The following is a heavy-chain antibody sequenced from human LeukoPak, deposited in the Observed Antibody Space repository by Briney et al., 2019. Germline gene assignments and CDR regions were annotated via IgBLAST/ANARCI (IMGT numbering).Heavy chain of an antibody. V-gene: IGHV1-2*04. CDR2: INPNSGGT. J-gene: IGHJ6*02. Sequence: ASVKVSCKASGYTFTGYYMHWVRQAPGQGLEWMGWINPNSGGTNYAQKFQGWVTMTRDTSISTAYMELSRLRSDDTAVYYCARGLDTIFGGYNYCYGMDVWGQGTTVTVSS. D-gene: IGHD3-3*01. CDR3: ARGLDTIFGGYNYCYGMDV. CDR1: GYTFTGYY.